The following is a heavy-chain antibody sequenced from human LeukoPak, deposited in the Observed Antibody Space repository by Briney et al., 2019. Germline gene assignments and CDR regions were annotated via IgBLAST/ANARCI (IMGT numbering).Heavy chain of an antibody. V-gene: IGHV4-59*01. D-gene: IGHD6-13*01. CDR1: GGSISSYY. Sequence: PSETLSLTCTVSGGSISSYYWSWIRQPPGKGLEWIGYIYYSGSTNYNPSLKSRVTISVDTSKNQFPLKLSSVTAADTAVYYCARSTGSSWQPFPFDYWGQGTLVTVSS. CDR2: IYYSGST. CDR3: ARSTGSSWQPFPFDY. J-gene: IGHJ4*02.